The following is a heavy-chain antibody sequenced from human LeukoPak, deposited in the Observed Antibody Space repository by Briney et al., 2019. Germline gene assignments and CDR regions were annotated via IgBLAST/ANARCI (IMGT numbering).Heavy chain of an antibody. CDR1: GFTFNSYA. J-gene: IGHJ4*02. Sequence: PGGSLRLSCAASGFTFNSYAMSWVRQAPGKGLEWVSAIRRSGGSTYYADSVKGRFTISRDNSKNTLYLQMNSLRAEDTAVYYCAMTGDGYNNGGDYWGQGTLVTVSS. CDR3: AMTGDGYNNGGDY. V-gene: IGHV3-23*01. CDR2: IRRSGGST. D-gene: IGHD5-24*01.